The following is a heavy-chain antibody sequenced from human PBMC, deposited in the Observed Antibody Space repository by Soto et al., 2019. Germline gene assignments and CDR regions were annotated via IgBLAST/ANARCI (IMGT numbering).Heavy chain of an antibody. CDR2: IYYSGST. J-gene: IGHJ4*02. D-gene: IGHD3-10*01. CDR3: ARYGSGSYYPIGYFDY. V-gene: IGHV4-39*01. Sequence: SETLSLTCTVSGGSISSSSYYWGWIRQPPGKGLEWIGSIYYSGSTYYNPSLKSRVTISVDTSKNQSSLKLSSVTAADTAVYYCARYGSGSYYPIGYFDYWGQGTLVTVSS. CDR1: GGSISSSSYY.